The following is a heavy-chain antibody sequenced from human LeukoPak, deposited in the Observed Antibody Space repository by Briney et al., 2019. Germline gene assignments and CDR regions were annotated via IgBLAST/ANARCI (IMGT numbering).Heavy chain of an antibody. CDR2: IRSKAYGGTT. CDR1: GFTFGDYA. V-gene: IGHV3-49*04. Sequence: GRSLRLPCAASGFTFGDYAMAWVRQAPGKGLEWVGSIRSKAYGGTTQYAASVKGRFTISRDDSTSIAYVQMNSLKSEDTAVYHCARVEPLPSSGIEVAADYWGQGTLVTVSS. CDR3: ARVEPLPSSGIEVAADY. J-gene: IGHJ4*02. D-gene: IGHD6-19*01.